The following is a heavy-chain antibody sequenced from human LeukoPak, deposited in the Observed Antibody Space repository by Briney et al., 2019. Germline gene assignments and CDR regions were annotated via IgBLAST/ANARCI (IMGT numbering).Heavy chain of an antibody. D-gene: IGHD3-10*01. CDR2: VSSSTNYI. J-gene: IGHJ4*02. V-gene: IGHV3-21*01. CDR1: GFTFSSYS. Sequence: GGSLRLSCAASGFTFSSYSMNWVRQAPGKGLEWVSSVSSSTNYIYYADSVRGRFTISRDNAKNSLFLQMNSLRAEDTAVYYCARERGPYYYGSGSPFDYWGQGTLVTVSS. CDR3: ARERGPYYYGSGSPFDY.